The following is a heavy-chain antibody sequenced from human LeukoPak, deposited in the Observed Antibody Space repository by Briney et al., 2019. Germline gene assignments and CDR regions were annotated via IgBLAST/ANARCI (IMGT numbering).Heavy chain of an antibody. CDR3: ARRASHSRVTMVRGVIVAANNHHFDY. Sequence: KPSETLSLXCAVYRGSFSGYYWSWIRQPPGKGLEWIGEINHSGTTNYNPSLKSRVTISVDTSKNQFSLKLSSVTAADTAVYYCARRASHSRVTMVRGVIVAANNHHFDYWGQRTLVTVSS. J-gene: IGHJ4*02. CDR2: INHSGTT. D-gene: IGHD3-10*01. CDR1: RGSFSGYY. V-gene: IGHV4-34*01.